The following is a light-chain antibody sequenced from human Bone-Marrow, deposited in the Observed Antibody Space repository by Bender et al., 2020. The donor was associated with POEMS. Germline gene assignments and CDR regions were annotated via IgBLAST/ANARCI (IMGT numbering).Light chain of an antibody. CDR2: EVS. Sequence: QSVLTQPPSASGTPGQRVTISCSGSSSNIGTNPVNWYQHHPGKAPKLMIYEVSERPSGVSNRFSGSKSGTSASLAISGLQSEDEADYYCAAWEDSLNGWVFGGGTKLTVL. J-gene: IGLJ3*02. V-gene: IGLV1-44*01. CDR3: AAWEDSLNGWV. CDR1: SSNIGTNP.